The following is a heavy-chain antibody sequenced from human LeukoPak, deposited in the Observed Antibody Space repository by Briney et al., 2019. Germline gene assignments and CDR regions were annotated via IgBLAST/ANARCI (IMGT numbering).Heavy chain of an antibody. J-gene: IGHJ4*02. D-gene: IGHD6-19*01. CDR1: GGSISTYY. CDR3: ARDLLSTAGYFDY. CDR2: IHYSGST. Sequence: SETLSLTCTVSGGSISTYYWTWIRQPPGKGLEWIGHIHYSGSTNYNPSLKSRVTISIDTSKNEFSLNLSSVTAADTAIYYCARDLLSTAGYFDYWGQGTLVTVSS. V-gene: IGHV4-59*01.